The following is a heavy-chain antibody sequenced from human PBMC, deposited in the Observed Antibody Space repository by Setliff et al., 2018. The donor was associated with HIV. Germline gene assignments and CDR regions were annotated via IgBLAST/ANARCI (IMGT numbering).Heavy chain of an antibody. CDR1: GYTFSAHY. V-gene: IGHV1-46*01. D-gene: IGHD6-13*01. Sequence: ASVKVSCKTSGYTFSAHYIHWVRQAPGQGLEWLAVINPGGGNTNYAQKFQGRVTITADTSTNLVYMDLSGLRSEDTAIYYCAALAAAHPFDYWGQGTLVTVSS. CDR3: AALAAAHPFDY. CDR2: INPGGGNT. J-gene: IGHJ4*01.